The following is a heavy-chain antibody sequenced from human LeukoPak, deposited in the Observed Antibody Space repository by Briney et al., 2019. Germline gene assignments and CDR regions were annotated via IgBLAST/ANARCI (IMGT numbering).Heavy chain of an antibody. J-gene: IGHJ4*02. D-gene: IGHD5-12*01. V-gene: IGHV1-18*01. CDR3: ARTGVATIIDY. Sequence: ASVKVSCKASGHTFTSFLISWVRQAPGQGLEWMGWISGYDGNTKYAQRFQGRVTMTTDTSTSTAYMELRSLRSDDTAVYYCARTGVATIIDYWGQGTLVTVSS. CDR2: ISGYDGNT. CDR1: GHTFTSFL.